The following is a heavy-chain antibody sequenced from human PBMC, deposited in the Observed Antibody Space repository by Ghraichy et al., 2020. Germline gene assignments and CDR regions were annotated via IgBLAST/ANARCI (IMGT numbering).Heavy chain of an antibody. CDR1: GFTFSSYA. J-gene: IGHJ4*02. CDR3: AKVPSIRKGPPDY. V-gene: IGHV3-23*01. Sequence: GSLRLSCAASGFTFSSYAMSWVRQAPGKGLEWVSAISGSGGSTYYADSVKGRFTISRDNSKNTPYLQMNSLRAEDTAVYYCAKVPSIRKGPPDYWGQGTLVTVSS. CDR2: ISGSGGST.